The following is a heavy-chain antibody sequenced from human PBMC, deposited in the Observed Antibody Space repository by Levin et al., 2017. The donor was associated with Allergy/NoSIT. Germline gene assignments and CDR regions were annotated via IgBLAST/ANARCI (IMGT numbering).Heavy chain of an antibody. J-gene: IGHJ4*02. Sequence: PSETLSLTCTVSGGSIASTVYYWAWVRQPPGQGLEWIGSFSYDGKTYYTPSLKSRVAISFDASKYQMSLRLAYVTVADTAIYFCARHLHDPSFDHWGQGTLVTVSS. V-gene: IGHV4-39*01. D-gene: IGHD4-11*01. CDR1: GGSIASTVYY. CDR2: FSYDGKT. CDR3: ARHLHDPSFDH.